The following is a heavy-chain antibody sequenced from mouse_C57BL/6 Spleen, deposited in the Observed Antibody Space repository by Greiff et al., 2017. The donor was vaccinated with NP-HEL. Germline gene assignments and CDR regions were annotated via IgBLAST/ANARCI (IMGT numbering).Heavy chain of an antibody. Sequence: QVHVKQSGAELVRPGASVTLSCKASGYTFTDYEMHWVKQTPVHGLEWIGAIDPETGGTAYNQKFKGKAILTADKSSSTAYMELRSLTSEDSAVYYCTRFYGKDYWGQGTTLTVSS. V-gene: IGHV1-15*01. J-gene: IGHJ2*01. CDR1: GYTFTDYE. CDR3: TRFYGKDY. D-gene: IGHD2-1*01. CDR2: IDPETGGT.